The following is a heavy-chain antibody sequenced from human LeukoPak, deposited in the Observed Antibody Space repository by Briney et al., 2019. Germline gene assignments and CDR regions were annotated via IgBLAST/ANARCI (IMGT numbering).Heavy chain of an antibody. CDR3: ARTSLQYYYDSSGYYSFDY. Sequence: ASVKVSCKASGGTFSSYAISWVRQAPGQGLEWMGGIIPIFGTANYAQKFQGRVTITADKSTSTAYMELSSLRSEDTAVYYCARTSLQYYYDSSGYYSFDYWGQGTLVTVSS. J-gene: IGHJ4*02. V-gene: IGHV1-69*06. CDR1: GGTFSSYA. D-gene: IGHD3-22*01. CDR2: IIPIFGTA.